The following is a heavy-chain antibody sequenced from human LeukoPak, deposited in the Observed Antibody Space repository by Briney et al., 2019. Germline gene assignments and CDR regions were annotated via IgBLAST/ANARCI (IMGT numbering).Heavy chain of an antibody. CDR2: INHGGST. V-gene: IGHV4-38-2*02. J-gene: IGHJ4*02. Sequence: SETLSLTCTVSGYSISSVYYWGWIRRPPGKGLEWIGSINHGGSTDYNPSLKSRVIMSIDTSKNHFSLKLTSVTAADTAVYYCAKVDIVVVPAAMGADYWGQGTLVTVSS. CDR3: AKVDIVVVPAAMGADY. CDR1: GYSISSVYY. D-gene: IGHD2-2*03.